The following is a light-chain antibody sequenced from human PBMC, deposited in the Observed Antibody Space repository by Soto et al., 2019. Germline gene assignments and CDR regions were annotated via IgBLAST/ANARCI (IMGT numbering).Light chain of an antibody. Sequence: QSALTQPASVSGSPGQSVTISCTGTSSDVGAYDFVSWYQQHPGKAPKLMIYEVSDRPSGVSSRFSGSKSGNTASLTISGLQAEDEADYYCSSYTTRNSLVFGTGTKLTVL. J-gene: IGLJ1*01. V-gene: IGLV2-14*03. CDR2: EVS. CDR3: SSYTTRNSLV. CDR1: SSDVGAYDF.